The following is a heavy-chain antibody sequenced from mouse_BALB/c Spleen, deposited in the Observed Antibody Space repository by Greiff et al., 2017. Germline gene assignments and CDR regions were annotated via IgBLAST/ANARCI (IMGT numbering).Heavy chain of an antibody. V-gene: IGHV2-9*02. CDR3: ARDRYYGKDAMDY. CDR2: IWAGGST. CDR1: GFSLTSYG. D-gene: IGHD1-1*01. J-gene: IGHJ4*01. Sequence: QVQLQQSGPGLVAPSQSLSITCTVSGFSLTSYGVHWVRQPPGKGLEWLGVIWAGGSTNYNSALMSRLSISKDNSKSQVFLKMNSLQTDDTAMYYCARDRYYGKDAMDYWGQGTSVTVSS.